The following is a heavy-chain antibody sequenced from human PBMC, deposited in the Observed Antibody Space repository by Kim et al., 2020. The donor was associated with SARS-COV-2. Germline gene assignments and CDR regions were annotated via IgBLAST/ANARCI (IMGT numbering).Heavy chain of an antibody. CDR3: ATQGTQYCSGGSCYSVFWFDP. J-gene: IGHJ5*02. Sequence: ASVKVSCKVSGYTLTELSMHWVRQAPGKGLEWMGGFDPEDGETIYAQKFQGRVTMTEDTSTDTAYMELSSLRSEDTAVYYCATQGTQYCSGGSCYSVFWFDPWGQGTLVTVSS. CDR2: FDPEDGET. V-gene: IGHV1-24*01. CDR1: GYTLTELS. D-gene: IGHD2-15*01.